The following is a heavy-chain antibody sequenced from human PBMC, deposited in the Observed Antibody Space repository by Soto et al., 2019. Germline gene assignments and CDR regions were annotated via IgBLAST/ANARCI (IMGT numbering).Heavy chain of an antibody. CDR3: AREGGWATATLDYYYFYRDV. D-gene: IGHD5-12*01. Sequence: QVQLVQSGAEVKEPGASVTVSCRASGDRFTDYYMHWVRQAPGQGLEWMGWINANSGVTKYAQKSQGWVTMTRDTSIRTVYMQLSRLRFDDTASYYCAREGGWATATLDYYYFYRDVWGTGTTVTVSS. J-gene: IGHJ6*03. V-gene: IGHV1-2*04. CDR1: GDRFTDYY. CDR2: INANSGVT.